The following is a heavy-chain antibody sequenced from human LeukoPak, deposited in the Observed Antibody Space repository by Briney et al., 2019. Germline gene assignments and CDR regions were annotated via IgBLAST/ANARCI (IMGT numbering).Heavy chain of an antibody. V-gene: IGHV3-23*01. CDR1: GFTFSSYA. CDR2: ISGSGGST. CDR3: AKVSVLLWFGELLPDCYYMDV. D-gene: IGHD3-10*01. Sequence: GGSLRLSCAASGFTFSSYAMSWVRQAPGKGLEWVSAISGSGGSTYYADSVKGRFTISRDNSKNTLYLQMNSLRAEDTAVYYCAKVSVLLWFGELLPDCYYMDVWGKGTTVTVSS. J-gene: IGHJ6*03.